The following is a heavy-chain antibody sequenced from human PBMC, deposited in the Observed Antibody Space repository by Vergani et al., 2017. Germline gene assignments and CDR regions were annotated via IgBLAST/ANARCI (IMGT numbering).Heavy chain of an antibody. J-gene: IGHJ5*01. D-gene: IGHD3-3*01. CDR2: IRSRVYTRAT. V-gene: IGHV3-73*02. Sequence: EVQLVESGGGLVRPGGSLKLSCAGSGFRFADSPIHWIRQAPGKGLEWIGRIRSRVYTRATSYAGSVKGRFTISRDDSENTAYLQMNSLNIDDTAMYYCTKPGGADFWRGDSLQKWFDSWGQGTLVIVSS. CDR1: GFRFADSP. CDR3: TKPGGADFWRGDSLQKWFDS.